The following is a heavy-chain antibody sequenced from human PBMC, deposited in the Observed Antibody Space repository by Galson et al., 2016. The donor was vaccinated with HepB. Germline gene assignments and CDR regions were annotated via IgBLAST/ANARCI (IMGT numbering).Heavy chain of an antibody. CDR2: IYYSGST. V-gene: IGHV4-59*01. CDR1: SGSISSDY. D-gene: IGHD3-22*01. J-gene: IGHJ6*03. CDR3: ARTYYYDSRGPRDFYYMDV. Sequence: TLSLTCTVSSGSISSDYWSWIRQPPGKGLEWIGYIYYSGSTNYNPSLKSRVTISVDTSTNQFSLKLSSVTAADTAMYYCARTYYYDSRGPRDFYYMDVWGKGTTVTVSS.